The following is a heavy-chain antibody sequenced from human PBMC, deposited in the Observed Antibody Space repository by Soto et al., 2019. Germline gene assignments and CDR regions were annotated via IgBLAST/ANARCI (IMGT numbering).Heavy chain of an antibody. V-gene: IGHV1-18*01. CDR2: ISAYNGNT. CDR1: GYTFTSYG. D-gene: IGHD2-2*01. Sequence: QVQLVQSGAEVKKPGASVKVSCKASGYTFTSYGISWVRQAPGQGLEWMGWISAYNGNTNYAQKLQGRVTMTTDTSTSTAYMELRSLRSDDTAVYYCAREVGYCSSTRCSLWAKYYYYGMDVWGQGTTVTVSS. J-gene: IGHJ6*02. CDR3: AREVGYCSSTRCSLWAKYYYYGMDV.